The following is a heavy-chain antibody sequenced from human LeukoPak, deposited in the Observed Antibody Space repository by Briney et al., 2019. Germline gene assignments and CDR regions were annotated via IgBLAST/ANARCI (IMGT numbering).Heavy chain of an antibody. D-gene: IGHD4-23*01. J-gene: IGHJ3*02. Sequence: PSQTLFLTCTVSGGSISSGSYYWSWIRQPAGKGLEWIGRIYTSGSTNYNPSLKSRVTISVDTSKNQFSLKLSSVTAADTAVYYCASSATVAKGYAFDIWGQGTMVTVSS. V-gene: IGHV4-61*02. CDR2: IYTSGST. CDR3: ASSATVAKGYAFDI. CDR1: GGSISSGSYY.